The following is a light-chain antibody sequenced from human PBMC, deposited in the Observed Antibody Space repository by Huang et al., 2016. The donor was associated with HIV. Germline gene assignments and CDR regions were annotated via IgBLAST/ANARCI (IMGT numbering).Light chain of an antibody. CDR3: QQLNTYPVT. CDR1: QGISSY. V-gene: IGKV1-9*01. J-gene: IGKJ4*01. CDR2: AAS. Sequence: IQLTQSPSSLSAPIGDRVTITCRGSQGISSYLAWYQQKPGKAPKLLIYAASTLQSGVPSSFSGSGSGTDFTLIISSLQPEDFATYYCQQLNTYPVTFGGGTKVEIK.